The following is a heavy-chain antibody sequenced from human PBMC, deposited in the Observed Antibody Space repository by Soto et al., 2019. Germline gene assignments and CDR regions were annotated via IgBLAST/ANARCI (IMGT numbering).Heavy chain of an antibody. Sequence: GGSLRLSCAASGFTFSSYWMSWVRQAPGKGLEWVANIKQDGSEKYYVDSVKGRFTISRDNAKNSLYLQMNSLRAEDTAVYYCAREPSSSWYLYYYYYMDVWGKGTTVTVSS. CDR1: GFTFSSYW. D-gene: IGHD6-13*01. CDR3: AREPSSSWYLYYYYYMDV. V-gene: IGHV3-7*01. J-gene: IGHJ6*03. CDR2: IKQDGSEK.